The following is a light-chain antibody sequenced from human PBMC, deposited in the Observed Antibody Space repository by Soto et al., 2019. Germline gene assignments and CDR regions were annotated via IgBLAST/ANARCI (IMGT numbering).Light chain of an antibody. CDR2: VNTDGSH. CDR1: SAHSGYA. J-gene: IGLJ3*02. CDR3: QTWGTGIHRV. V-gene: IGLV4-69*01. Sequence: QSVLTQSPSASASLGASVRLTCTLTSAHSGYAIAWHQQQPEKGPRYLMKVNTDGSHTKGDGIPDRFSGSSSGAERYLTISSLQSEDEADYYCQTWGTGIHRVFGGGTKVTVL.